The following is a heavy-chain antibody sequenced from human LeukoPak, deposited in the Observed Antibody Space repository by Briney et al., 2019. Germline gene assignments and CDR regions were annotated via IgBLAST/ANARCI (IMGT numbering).Heavy chain of an antibody. CDR3: ARGDIVVVTAMLDY. CDR2: ISYDGSNK. J-gene: IGHJ4*02. Sequence: PGRSLRLSCAASGFTFSSYAMHWVRQAPGKGLEWVAVISYDGSNKYYADSVKGRFTIYRDNSKNTLYLQMNSLRTEDTAVYYCARGDIVVVTAMLDYWGQGRLVTVSS. D-gene: IGHD2-21*02. CDR1: GFTFSSYA. V-gene: IGHV3-30-3*01.